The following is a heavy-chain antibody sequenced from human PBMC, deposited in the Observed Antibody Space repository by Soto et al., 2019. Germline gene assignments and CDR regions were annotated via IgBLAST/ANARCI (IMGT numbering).Heavy chain of an antibody. CDR3: AKDRGRAAASYYFDY. D-gene: IGHD6-13*01. CDR1: GFTFSSYG. CDR2: LSDDGSKK. J-gene: IGHJ4*02. Sequence: QVQLVESGGGVVQPGRSLRLSCAASGFTFSSYGMHWVRQAPGKGLEWVAVLSDDGSKKNHADSVKGRFTISRDNSKNTLYLQMKNLRAEDTAVYYCAKDRGRAAASYYFDYWGQGTLVTVSS. V-gene: IGHV3-30*18.